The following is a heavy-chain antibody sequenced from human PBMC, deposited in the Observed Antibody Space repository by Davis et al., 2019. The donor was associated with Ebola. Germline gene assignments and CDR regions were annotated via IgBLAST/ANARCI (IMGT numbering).Heavy chain of an antibody. CDR1: GYSFSNYG. CDR2: ISNYNANR. D-gene: IGHD2-15*01. V-gene: IGHV1-18*01. Sequence: ASVKVSCKASGYSFSNYGFSWVRQAPGPGLEWMGWISNYNANRNYAQKFQGRVTVSTDSSTSTAYMELRSLRSGDTAIYYCARWKFVAVPTTPLGFYYYGMDVWGQGTTVTVSS. J-gene: IGHJ6*02. CDR3: ARWKFVAVPTTPLGFYYYGMDV.